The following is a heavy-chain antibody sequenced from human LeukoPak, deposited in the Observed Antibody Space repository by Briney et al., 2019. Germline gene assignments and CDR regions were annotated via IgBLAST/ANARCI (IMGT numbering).Heavy chain of an antibody. CDR1: GFTFSNYN. CDR3: AKDIEWELRYYFDY. D-gene: IGHD1-26*01. Sequence: PGGSLRLSCAASGFTFSNYNMNWVRQAPGKGLEWVSGISWNSGSIGYADSVKGRFTISRDNAKNSLYLQMNSLRAEDTALYYCAKDIEWELRYYFDYWGQGTLVTVSS. CDR2: ISWNSGSI. V-gene: IGHV3-9*01. J-gene: IGHJ4*02.